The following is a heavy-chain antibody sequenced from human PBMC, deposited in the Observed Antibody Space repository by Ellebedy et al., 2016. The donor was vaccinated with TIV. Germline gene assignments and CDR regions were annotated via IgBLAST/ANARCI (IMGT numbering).Heavy chain of an antibody. J-gene: IGHJ4*02. D-gene: IGHD6-19*01. V-gene: IGHV3-53*01. CDR2: IYAGGST. CDR3: ASAGGSGWYYNNYYFDY. CDR1: GFTVSSNY. Sequence: GGSLRLSXAASGFTVSSNYISWVRQAPGKWLEWVSVIYAGGSTYYADSVRGRFTISRDNAKNSLYLQMNSLRAEDTAIYYCASAGGSGWYYNNYYFDYWGQGTLVTVSS.